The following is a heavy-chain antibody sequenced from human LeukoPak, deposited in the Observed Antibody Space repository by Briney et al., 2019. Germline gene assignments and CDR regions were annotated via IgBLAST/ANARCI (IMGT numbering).Heavy chain of an antibody. CDR2: ISSSSSYI. V-gene: IGHV3-21*01. D-gene: IGHD1-26*01. J-gene: IGHJ4*02. CDR1: GFTFSSYS. CDR3: ARDFRGNYSIDY. Sequence: GGSLRLSCAASGFTFSSYSMNWVRQAPGKGLEWVSSISSSSSYIYYADSVKGRFTISRDNAKNSLYLQMSSLRDEDTAVYYCARDFRGNYSIDYWGQGTLVTVSS.